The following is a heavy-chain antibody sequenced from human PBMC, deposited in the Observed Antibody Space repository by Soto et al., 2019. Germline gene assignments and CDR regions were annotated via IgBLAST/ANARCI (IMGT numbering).Heavy chain of an antibody. J-gene: IGHJ4*02. V-gene: IGHV3-23*01. CDR3: AKMTTRRFDY. CDR1: GFTFSSYA. CDR2: ISGSGLST. D-gene: IGHD4-17*01. Sequence: PGGSLRLSCAASGFTFSSYAMSWVRQAPGKGLEWVSGISGSGLSTNYADSVKGRFTISRDNSKNTLYLQMNSLRAEDTVVYYCAKMTTRRFDYWGQGTLVTVSS.